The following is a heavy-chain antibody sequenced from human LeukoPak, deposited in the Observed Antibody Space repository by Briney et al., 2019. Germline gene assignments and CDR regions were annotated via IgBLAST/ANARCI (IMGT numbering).Heavy chain of an antibody. CDR3: ASILRLRGWFDP. D-gene: IGHD4-17*01. CDR1: GVSVSDYY. CDR2: INHSGST. J-gene: IGHJ5*02. Sequence: SETLSLTCAMYGVSVSDYYWSWIRQPPGKGPEWIGEINHSGSTNYNPSLKSRVTISVDTSKKQFSLKLLSVTAADTAVYYCASILRLRGWFDPWGQGTLVTVSS. V-gene: IGHV4-34*01.